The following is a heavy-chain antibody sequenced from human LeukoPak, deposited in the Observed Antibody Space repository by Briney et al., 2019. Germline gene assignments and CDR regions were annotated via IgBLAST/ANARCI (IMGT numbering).Heavy chain of an antibody. D-gene: IGHD3-22*01. CDR1: GGTISSYY. CDR3: RRGPYKYDSSGNFDY. J-gene: IGHJ4*02. Sequence: NPSETLSLNSTVSGGTISSYYWSWLRQPPGKGLEWFGYIYYSGRTNYNPSLKSRATISVDTTNNEFSLKLSFITAEDAAWYYWRRGPYKYDSSGNFDYWGQGALVTVSS. V-gene: IGHV4-59*01. CDR2: IYYSGRT.